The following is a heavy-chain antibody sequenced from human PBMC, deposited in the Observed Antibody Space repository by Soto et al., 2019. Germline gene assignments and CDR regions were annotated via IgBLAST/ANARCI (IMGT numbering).Heavy chain of an antibody. D-gene: IGHD3-16*01. Sequence: QVQLQQWGAGLLKPSETLSLTCAVYGGFLSESYWTWIRQPPGKGLERIGEINHVGGTNYNPSLKSRGTMLVETSQNQFSLRLIFVTAADTAMYFCVRIRYQLPSSVLWLDPWGQGTPVTVSS. V-gene: IGHV4-34*01. CDR1: GGFLSESY. CDR2: INHVGGT. CDR3: VRIRYQLPSSVLWLDP. J-gene: IGHJ5*02.